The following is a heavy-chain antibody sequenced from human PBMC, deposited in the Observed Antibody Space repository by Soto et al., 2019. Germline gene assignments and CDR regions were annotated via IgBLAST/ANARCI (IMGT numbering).Heavy chain of an antibody. CDR2: IKQDGNEK. CDR3: TRITSLAGVY. CDR1: GFTFNNYR. Sequence: EVQLVESGGALVQPGGSLRLSCAVSGFTFNNYRMSWVRQAPGKGLEWVANIKQDGNEKYYVDSVKGRFTISRDNAKNSLYLQMNSLRAEDTAVYYCTRITSLAGVYWGQGTLVTVSS. D-gene: IGHD3-10*01. V-gene: IGHV3-7*05. J-gene: IGHJ4*02.